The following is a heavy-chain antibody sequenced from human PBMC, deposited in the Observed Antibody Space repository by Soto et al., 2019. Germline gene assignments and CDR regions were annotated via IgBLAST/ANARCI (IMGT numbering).Heavy chain of an antibody. Sequence: GGSPRLSCAACGFIFENFGMSWVRQAPGKGLEWISSISGSGFKKYYADSVKGRFTISRDNSKSTVYLELNNLSAEDTAVYHCAKNQGVELVPLATVDWFDPWGQGSVVTVS. CDR3: AKNQGVELVPLATVDWFDP. CDR2: ISGSGFKK. J-gene: IGHJ5*02. D-gene: IGHD1-26*01. CDR1: GFIFENFG. V-gene: IGHV3-23*01.